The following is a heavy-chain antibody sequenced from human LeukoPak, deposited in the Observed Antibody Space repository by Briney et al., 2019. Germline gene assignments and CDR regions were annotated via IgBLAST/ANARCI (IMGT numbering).Heavy chain of an antibody. CDR2: IYYTGST. CDR3: ARRYYYDSGSYLYFFDF. V-gene: IGHV4-61*08. Sequence: SDTLSLTCTVSGGSISSVGYYWSWIRQHPGKGLEWIGYIYYTGSTNYNPSLKSRVTISVDTSKNQFSLKLRSVTAADTAVYYCARRYYYDSGSYLYFFDFWGQGTLVTVSS. D-gene: IGHD3-10*01. CDR1: GGSISSVGYY. J-gene: IGHJ4*02.